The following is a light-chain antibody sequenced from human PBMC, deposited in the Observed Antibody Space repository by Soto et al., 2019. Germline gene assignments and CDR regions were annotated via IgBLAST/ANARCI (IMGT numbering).Light chain of an antibody. V-gene: IGLV2-14*03. J-gene: IGLJ2*01. Sequence: QSVLTQPASLSGSPGQSITISCTGTSSDFGGYNYVSWYQQHPGKAPRLMIYGVSNRPLGVSYRFSGSKSGNTASLTISGLQSEDEADYYCNSYASVNSPVLFGGGTKLTVL. CDR3: NSYASVNSPVL. CDR2: GVS. CDR1: SSDFGGYNY.